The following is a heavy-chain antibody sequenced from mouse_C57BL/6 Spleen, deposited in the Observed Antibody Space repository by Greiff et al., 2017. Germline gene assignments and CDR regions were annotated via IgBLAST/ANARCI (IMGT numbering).Heavy chain of an antibody. Sequence: VQVVESGAELVKPGASVKLSCRASGYTFTEYTIHWVKQRSGQGLEWIGWFYPGSGSIKYNEKFKDKATLTADKSSSTVYMELSRLTSEDSAVYFCARHEGLITTVVGGYFDVWGTGTTVTVSS. CDR2: FYPGSGSI. J-gene: IGHJ1*03. CDR1: GYTFTEYT. V-gene: IGHV1-62-2*01. CDR3: ARHEGLITTVVGGYFDV. D-gene: IGHD1-1*01.